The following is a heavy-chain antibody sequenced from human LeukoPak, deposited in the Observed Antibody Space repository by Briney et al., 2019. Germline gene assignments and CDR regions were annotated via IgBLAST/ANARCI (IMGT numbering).Heavy chain of an antibody. CDR2: IYHSGST. V-gene: IGHV4-30-2*01. CDR3: ARDRKEGYGSGPFDY. D-gene: IGHD3-10*01. CDR1: GGSISSGGYS. Sequence: SETLSLTCAVSGGSISSGGYSWSWIRQPPGKGLEWIGYIYHSGSTYYNPSLKSRVTTSVDRSKNQFSLKLSSVTAADTAVYYCARDRKEGYGSGPFDYWGQGTLVTVSS. J-gene: IGHJ4*02.